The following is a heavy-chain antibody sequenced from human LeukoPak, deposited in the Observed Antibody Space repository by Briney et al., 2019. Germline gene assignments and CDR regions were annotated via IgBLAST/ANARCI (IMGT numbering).Heavy chain of an antibody. V-gene: IGHV3-21*01. Sequence: TGGSLRLSCSASGFNFTNYSMNWVRQAPGKGLEWVSSMSKSGTYIDYADSVKGRFTISRDNAKNSLYLQMNSLRAEDTAVYYCARDRPPRNFDYWGQGTLVTVSS. CDR3: ARDRPPRNFDY. D-gene: IGHD6-6*01. J-gene: IGHJ4*02. CDR2: MSKSGTYI. CDR1: GFNFTNYS.